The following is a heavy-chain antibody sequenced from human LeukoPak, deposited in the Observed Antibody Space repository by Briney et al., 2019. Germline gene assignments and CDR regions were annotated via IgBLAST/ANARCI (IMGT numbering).Heavy chain of an antibody. D-gene: IGHD3/OR15-3a*01. J-gene: IGHJ5*02. Sequence: GGSLRLTCAVSGFTITSWSMNWVRQAPGKGLEWLSYISSGSSPIYYADSVEGRFTISRDDARNLVYLQMNSLRAEDTAVYYCTYLRTPYYNDKWLDPWGQGALVTVSS. CDR2: ISSGSSPI. V-gene: IGHV3-48*04. CDR1: GFTITSWS. CDR3: TYLRTPYYNDKWLDP.